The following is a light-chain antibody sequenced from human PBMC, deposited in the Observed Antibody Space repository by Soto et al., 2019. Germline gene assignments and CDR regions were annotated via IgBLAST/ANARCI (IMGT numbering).Light chain of an antibody. CDR2: GAS. Sequence: EIVMTQSPATLSVSPGERATLSCRASQSVSSNLAWYQQKPGQAPRLLIYGASTRATGIPARFSGSGSGTEFTLTISSLQSEDCAVYYCQQYKNWPLTFGGGTKVEIK. CDR1: QSVSSN. J-gene: IGKJ4*01. V-gene: IGKV3D-15*01. CDR3: QQYKNWPLT.